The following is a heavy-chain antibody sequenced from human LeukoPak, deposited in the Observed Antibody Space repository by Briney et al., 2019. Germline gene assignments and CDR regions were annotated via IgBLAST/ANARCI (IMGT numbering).Heavy chain of an antibody. Sequence: GGSLRLSCAASGFTFSSYEMNWVRQAPGKGLEWVSYISSSGSTIYYADSVKGRFTISRDNSKNTLYLQMNSLRAEDTAVYYCARDKRLGAVQYFDYWGQGTLVTVSS. D-gene: IGHD6-13*01. V-gene: IGHV3-48*03. CDR3: ARDKRLGAVQYFDY. J-gene: IGHJ4*02. CDR2: ISSSGSTI. CDR1: GFTFSSYE.